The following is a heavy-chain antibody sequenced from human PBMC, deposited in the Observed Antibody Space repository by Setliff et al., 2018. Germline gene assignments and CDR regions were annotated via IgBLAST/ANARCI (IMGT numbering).Heavy chain of an antibody. J-gene: IGHJ6*03. Sequence: GGSLRLSCAASGFTFSSYWMHWVRQAPGKGLVWVSRINSDGSSTSYADSVKGRFTISRDNAKNTLYLQMNSLRAEDTAVYYCARVVGNCSGGSCNDYYYYMDVWAKGPRSPSP. CDR1: GFTFSSYW. CDR3: ARVVGNCSGGSCNDYYYYMDV. CDR2: INSDGSST. V-gene: IGHV3-74*01. D-gene: IGHD2-15*01.